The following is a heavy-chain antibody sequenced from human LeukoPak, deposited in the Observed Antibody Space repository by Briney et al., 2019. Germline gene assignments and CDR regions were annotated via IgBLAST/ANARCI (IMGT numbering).Heavy chain of an antibody. CDR2: IGWNGRSI. Sequence: GGSLRLSCEASGFSFDDFDMHWVRHAPGKGLEWVSRIGWNGRSIHYADSVKGRFTISRDNAKNSLYLQMNSLRAEDTALYYCAKDSDYFGSGSYYNFWDVWGQGTTVIVSS. CDR3: AKDSDYFGSGSYYNFWDV. V-gene: IGHV3-9*01. CDR1: GFSFDDFD. J-gene: IGHJ6*02. D-gene: IGHD3-10*01.